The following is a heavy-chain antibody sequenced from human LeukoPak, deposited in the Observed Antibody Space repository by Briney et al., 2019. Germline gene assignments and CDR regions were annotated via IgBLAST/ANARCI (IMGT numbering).Heavy chain of an antibody. D-gene: IGHD4/OR15-4a*01. Sequence: LPGGSLRLSCAASGFTFSTSSMNWVRQAPGKGLEWVSYISISSTTIYYADSVRGRFTISRDNAKSSLYLQMNSLRDEDTAVYYCARIRAPCYYFDYWGQGTLVTVSS. CDR1: GFTFSTSS. J-gene: IGHJ4*02. CDR3: ARIRAPCYYFDY. CDR2: ISISSTTI. V-gene: IGHV3-48*02.